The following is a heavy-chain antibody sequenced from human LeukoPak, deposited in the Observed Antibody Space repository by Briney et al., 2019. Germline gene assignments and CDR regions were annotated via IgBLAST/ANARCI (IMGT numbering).Heavy chain of an antibody. J-gene: IGHJ1*01. V-gene: IGHV3-15*01. Sequence: GGSLRLSCADSGFSFTNAWMSWVRRAPGKGLEWVGRIKNKGDGETTDYAAAVIGRFTLSRDDSKVTLYLQMNSLQTEYTSLYYFTTGLGLPMIRGVLVSWGRGPLVSVSS. D-gene: IGHD3-10*01. CDR3: TTGLGLPMIRGVLVS. CDR2: IKNKGDGETT. CDR1: GFSFTNAW.